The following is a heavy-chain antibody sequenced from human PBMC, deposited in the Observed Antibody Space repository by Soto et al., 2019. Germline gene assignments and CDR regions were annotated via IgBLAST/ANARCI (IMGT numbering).Heavy chain of an antibody. V-gene: IGHV3-23*01. J-gene: IGHJ4*02. CDR1: GFSFGSYA. D-gene: IGHD3-3*01. Sequence: GGSLRLSCAASGFSFGSYALSWVRQAPGKGLEWVSTISGSDGKTFYADAVKGRFSISRDTSQNTLYLQMNSLRADDTAIYYCARWSYIDYWGQGTRVTSSS. CDR2: ISGSDGKT. CDR3: ARWSYIDY.